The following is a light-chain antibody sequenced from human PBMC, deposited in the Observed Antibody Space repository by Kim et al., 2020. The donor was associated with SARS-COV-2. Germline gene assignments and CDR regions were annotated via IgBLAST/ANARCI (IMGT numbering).Light chain of an antibody. J-gene: IGLJ3*02. CDR1: SSNIGSNY. CDR2: KNI. Sequence: ELTQPPSASGTPGQRVTISCSGSSSNIGSNYVYWYQQLPGTAPKLLIYKNIQRPSGVPDRFSGSKSGTSASLAISGLRSEDEADYYCAAWDDSLTVWV. CDR3: AAWDDSLTVWV. V-gene: IGLV1-47*01.